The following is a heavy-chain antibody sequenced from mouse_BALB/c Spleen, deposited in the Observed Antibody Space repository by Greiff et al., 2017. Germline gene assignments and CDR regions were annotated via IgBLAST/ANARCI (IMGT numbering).Heavy chain of an antibody. V-gene: IGHV5-6-5*01. Sequence: DVKLVESGGGLVKPGGSLKLSCAASGFTFSSYAMSWVRQTPEKRLEWVASISSGGSTYYPDSVKGRFTISRDNARNILYLQMSSLRSEDTAMYYCAKGVRRPYAMDYWGQGTSVTVSS. CDR2: ISSGGST. J-gene: IGHJ4*01. CDR3: AKGVRRPYAMDY. CDR1: GFTFSSYA. D-gene: IGHD2-14*01.